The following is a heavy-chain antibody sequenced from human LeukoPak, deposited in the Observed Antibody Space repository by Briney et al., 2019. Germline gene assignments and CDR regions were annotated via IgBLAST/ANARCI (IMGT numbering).Heavy chain of an antibody. J-gene: IGHJ4*02. CDR3: ARAGFGEPYYFDY. Sequence: GGSLRLSCAASGFTFSSYAMHWVRQAPEKGLEYVSAISSNGGSTYYANSVKGRFTISRDNSKNTLYLQMGSLRAEDMAVYYCARAGFGEPYYFDYWGQGTLVTVSS. CDR2: ISSNGGST. CDR1: GFTFSSYA. D-gene: IGHD3-10*01. V-gene: IGHV3-64*01.